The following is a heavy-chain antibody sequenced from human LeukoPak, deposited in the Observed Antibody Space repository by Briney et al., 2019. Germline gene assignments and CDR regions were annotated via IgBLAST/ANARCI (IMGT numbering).Heavy chain of an antibody. CDR2: MNPNSGNT. CDR1: RGTFSSYA. Sequence: ASVKVSCKASRGTFSSYAINWVRQTTGQGLEWMGWMNPNSGNTGYAQKFQGRVAITRNTSISTAYMELSSLRSEDTAVYYCARGPYYYDSSGYSFDYWGQGTLVTVSS. J-gene: IGHJ4*02. V-gene: IGHV1-8*03. CDR3: ARGPYYYDSSGYSFDY. D-gene: IGHD3-22*01.